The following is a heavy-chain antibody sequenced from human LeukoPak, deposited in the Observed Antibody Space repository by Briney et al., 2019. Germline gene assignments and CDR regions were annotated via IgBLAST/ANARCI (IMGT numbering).Heavy chain of an antibody. CDR3: VRYYYDSSGYPFDY. D-gene: IGHD3-22*01. J-gene: IGHJ4*02. CDR1: GFTFSNSD. V-gene: IGHV3-35*01. CDR2: VSWNGSRT. Sequence: PGGSLRLSCAASGFTFSNSDMNWVHQAPGKGLEWVSGVSWNGSRTHYAGSVKGRFIISRDNSRDTLYLQTNSLRAEDTAVYYCVRYYYDSSGYPFDYWGQGTLVTVSS.